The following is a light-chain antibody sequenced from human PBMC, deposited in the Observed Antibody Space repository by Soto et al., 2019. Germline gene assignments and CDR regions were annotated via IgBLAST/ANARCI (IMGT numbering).Light chain of an antibody. CDR2: AAS. J-gene: IGKJ2*01. CDR1: QTINSY. Sequence: DIQMTQFPSSLSASVGDRVTITCRASQTINSYLNWYQHKPGKAPKLLIYAASTLQSGVPSRFSGSGSRTDFTLTISRQQPEDFATYYCQQSYRTPYPFGQGTKLEIK. V-gene: IGKV1-39*01. CDR3: QQSYRTPYP.